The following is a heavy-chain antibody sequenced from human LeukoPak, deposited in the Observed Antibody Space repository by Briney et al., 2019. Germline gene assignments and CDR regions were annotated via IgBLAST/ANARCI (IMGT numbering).Heavy chain of an antibody. CDR3: ARGGLVRSFDY. CDR2: MRNDGSNK. V-gene: IGHV3-30*02. CDR1: GFTFSTYG. J-gene: IGHJ4*02. Sequence: GGSLRLSCAASGFTFSTYGMHWVRQAPGKGLEWVAFMRNDGSNKYYADSVRGRFTISRDNSKNTLYLQMNSLRAEDTAVYYCARGGLVRSFDYWGQGTLVTVSS. D-gene: IGHD6-19*01.